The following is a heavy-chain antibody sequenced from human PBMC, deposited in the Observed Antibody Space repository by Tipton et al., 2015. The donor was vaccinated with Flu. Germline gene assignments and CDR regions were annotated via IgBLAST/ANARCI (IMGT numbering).Heavy chain of an antibody. CDR3: ARRPHTTSPGDNWFDP. Sequence: GLVKPSQTLSLTCVISGDSVSGNSAAWTWFRQSPSRGLEWLGRTYFRSKWNTEYAASVRSRITIDRDTSKNQFSLHLNSMTPEDTAVYYCARRPHTTSPGDNWFDPWGQGILVTVSS. V-gene: IGHV6-1*01. J-gene: IGHJ5*02. D-gene: IGHD1-14*01. CDR2: TYFRSKWNT. CDR1: GDSVSGNSAA.